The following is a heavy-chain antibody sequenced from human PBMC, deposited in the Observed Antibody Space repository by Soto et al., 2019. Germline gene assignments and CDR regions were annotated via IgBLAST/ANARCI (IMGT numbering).Heavy chain of an antibody. J-gene: IGHJ6*02. Sequence: GGSLRLSCAASGFTFSSYAMHWVRQAPGKGLEWVAVISYDGSNKYYADSVKGRFTISRDNSKNTLYLQMNSLRTEDTAVYYCARDYPLTTSSPRAYYYYGMDVWGQGTTVTVS. V-gene: IGHV3-30-3*01. CDR1: GFTFSSYA. CDR2: ISYDGSNK. CDR3: ARDYPLTTSSPRAYYYYGMDV. D-gene: IGHD2-2*01.